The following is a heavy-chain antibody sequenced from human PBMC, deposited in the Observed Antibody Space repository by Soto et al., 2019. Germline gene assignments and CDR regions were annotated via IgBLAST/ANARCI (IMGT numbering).Heavy chain of an antibody. CDR2: IIPILGIA. J-gene: IGHJ4*02. V-gene: IGHV1-69*02. D-gene: IGHD5-18*01. CDR1: GGTFSSYT. Sequence: SVKVSCKASGGTFSSYTISWVRQAPEQGLEWMGRIIPILGIANYAQKFQGRVTITADKSTSTAYMELSSLRSEDTAVYYCARGHVDTATFDYWGQGTQVTVSS. CDR3: ARGHVDTATFDY.